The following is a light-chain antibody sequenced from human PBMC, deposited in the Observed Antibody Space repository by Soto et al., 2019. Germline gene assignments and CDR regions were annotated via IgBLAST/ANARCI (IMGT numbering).Light chain of an antibody. CDR3: CSYAGSSTLNVV. CDR2: EGS. CDR1: SSDVVSYNL. V-gene: IGLV2-23*01. Sequence: QSALTQPASVSGSPGQSITISCTGTSSDVVSYNLVSWYQQHPGKAPKLMIYEGSKRPSGVSNRFSGSKSGNTASLTISGLQAEDEADYYCCSYAGSSTLNVVFGGGTKVTVL. J-gene: IGLJ2*01.